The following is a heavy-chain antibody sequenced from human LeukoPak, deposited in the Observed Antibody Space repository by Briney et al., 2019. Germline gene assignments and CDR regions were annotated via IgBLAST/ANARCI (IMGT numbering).Heavy chain of an antibody. Sequence: GGSPRLSCVVSGFTFSSHSMHWVRQAPGKGLEWVALMWGDGSNKYHADSVKGRFTISRDNSKNTLYLQMSSLRAEDTAVYYCARDLGYSSGHPFDYWGQGTLVTVSS. V-gene: IGHV3-33*01. CDR3: ARDLGYSSGHPFDY. D-gene: IGHD6-19*01. CDR2: MWGDGSNK. CDR1: GFTFSSHS. J-gene: IGHJ4*02.